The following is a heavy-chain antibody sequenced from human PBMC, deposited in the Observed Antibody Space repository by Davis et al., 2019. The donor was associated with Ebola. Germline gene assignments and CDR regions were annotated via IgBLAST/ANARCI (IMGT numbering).Heavy chain of an antibody. CDR3: ARGRVIVATNFDY. V-gene: IGHV3-11*06. CDR1: GFTFSDYY. D-gene: IGHD5-12*01. Sequence: SLKIPCAAPGFTFSDYYMSWIRQAPGKGLEWVAYISSSSSYIYYADSVKGRFTISRDNAKNSLYLQMNSLRAEDTAVYYCARGRVIVATNFDYWGQGTLVTVSS. J-gene: IGHJ4*02. CDR2: ISSSSSYI.